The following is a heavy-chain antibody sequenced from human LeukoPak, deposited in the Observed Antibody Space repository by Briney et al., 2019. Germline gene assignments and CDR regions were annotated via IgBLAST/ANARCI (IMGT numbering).Heavy chain of an antibody. Sequence: GASVKVSCKASGYTFTGYYMHWVRQAPGQGLEWMGIINPSGGSTTYAQKFQGRVTMTRDTSTSAVYMELTNLGSEDTAVYYCARSKWELLRYFDYWGQGTLVTVSS. J-gene: IGHJ4*02. CDR2: INPSGGST. CDR1: GYTFTGYY. D-gene: IGHD1-26*01. CDR3: ARSKWELLRYFDY. V-gene: IGHV1-46*01.